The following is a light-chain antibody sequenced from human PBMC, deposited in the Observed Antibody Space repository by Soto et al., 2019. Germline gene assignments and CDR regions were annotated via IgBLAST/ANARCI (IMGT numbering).Light chain of an antibody. CDR2: GVS. CDR3: QQYNNWPPWT. V-gene: IGKV3-15*01. CDR1: QSVSSN. Sequence: IVMTQSPATLSVSPGERATLSCRASQSVSSNLAWYQQKAGQAPRLLIYGVSTRATGIPGRFSGSGSGTEFTLTISSRQSEDFAVYYCQQYNNWPPWTFGQGTKVEIK. J-gene: IGKJ1*01.